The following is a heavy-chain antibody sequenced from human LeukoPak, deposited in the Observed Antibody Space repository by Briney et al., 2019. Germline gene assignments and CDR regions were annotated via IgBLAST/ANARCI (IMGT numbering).Heavy chain of an antibody. V-gene: IGHV3-30*18. CDR2: ISYDGSNK. CDR3: AKAHQWFGEYYFDY. D-gene: IGHD3-10*01. Sequence: PGGSLRLSCAASGFTSSSYGMHWVRQAPGKGLEWVAVISYDGSNKYYADSVKGRFTISRDNSKNTLYLQMNSLRAEDTAVYYCAKAHQWFGEYYFDYWGQGTLVTVSS. CDR1: GFTSSSYG. J-gene: IGHJ4*02.